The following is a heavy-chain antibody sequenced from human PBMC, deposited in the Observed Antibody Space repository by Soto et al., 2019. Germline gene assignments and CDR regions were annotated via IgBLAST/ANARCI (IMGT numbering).Heavy chain of an antibody. V-gene: IGHV3-23*01. CDR1: GFTFSSYA. J-gene: IGHJ4*02. CDR2: ISGSGGST. CDR3: AKDIGYGSGANDY. Sequence: GSLRLSCAASGFTFSSYAMGWVRQAPGKGLEWVSAISGSGGSTYYADSVKGRFTISRDNSKNTLYLQMNSLRAEDTAVYYCAKDIGYGSGANDYWGQGTLVTVSS. D-gene: IGHD3-10*01.